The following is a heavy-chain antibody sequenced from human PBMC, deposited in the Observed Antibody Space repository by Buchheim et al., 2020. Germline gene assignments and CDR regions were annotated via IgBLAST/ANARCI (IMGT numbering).Heavy chain of an antibody. D-gene: IGHD5-24*01. V-gene: IGHV4-39*01. CDR1: GGSISTTTYY. CDR2: VHYTGTT. Sequence: QVQLQESGPGLLKPSETLSLTCTVSGGSISTTTYYWDWIRQSPGKGLEWIGNVHYTGTTYYNPSLKSRVTMSVDTSKNQFSLELISVTAANTAIYYCARHSDAYNFFDYWSQVTL. J-gene: IGHJ4*02. CDR3: ARHSDAYNFFDY.